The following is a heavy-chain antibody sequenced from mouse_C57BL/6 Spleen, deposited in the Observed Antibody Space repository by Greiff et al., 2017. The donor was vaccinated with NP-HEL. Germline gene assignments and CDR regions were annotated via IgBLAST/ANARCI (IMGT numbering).Heavy chain of an antibody. Sequence: VQLQQSGPELVKPGASVKISCKASGYAFSSSWMNWVKQRPGKGLEWIGRIYPGDGDTNYNGKFKGKATLTADKSSSTAYMQLSSLTSEDSAVYCGARWHYGSSYDAMDYWGQGTSVTVSS. D-gene: IGHD1-1*01. CDR2: IYPGDGDT. J-gene: IGHJ4*01. V-gene: IGHV1-82*01. CDR1: GYAFSSSW. CDR3: ARWHYGSSYDAMDY.